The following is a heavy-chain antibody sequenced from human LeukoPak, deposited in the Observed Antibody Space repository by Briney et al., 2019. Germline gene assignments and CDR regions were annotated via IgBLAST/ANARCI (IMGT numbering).Heavy chain of an antibody. CDR3: AKDPEGSITANWFDP. D-gene: IGHD3-10*01. CDR2: ISGSGGGT. CDR1: GFTFSSYA. J-gene: IGHJ5*02. Sequence: PGGSLRLSCAASGFTFSSYAMSWVRQAPGKGLEWVSAISGSGGGTYYADSVKGRFTISRDNSKNTLYLQMNSLRAEDTAVYYCAKDPEGSITANWFDPWGQGTLVTVSS. V-gene: IGHV3-23*01.